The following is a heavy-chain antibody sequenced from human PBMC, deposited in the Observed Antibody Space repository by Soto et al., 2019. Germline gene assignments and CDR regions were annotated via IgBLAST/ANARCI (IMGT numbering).Heavy chain of an antibody. CDR3: AKERGSGSTSWYNGWFDP. Sequence: ELQLLESGGGLVQPGGSLRLSCVASGFTFSSYAMSWVRQAPGKGLEWVSTISGSGGSTYYADSVKGRFTISRDNSKNTLYLQMNSLRAEDTAVYYWAKERGSGSTSWYNGWFDPWGQGTLVTVSS. D-gene: IGHD2-2*02. V-gene: IGHV3-23*01. J-gene: IGHJ5*02. CDR1: GFTFSSYA. CDR2: ISGSGGST.